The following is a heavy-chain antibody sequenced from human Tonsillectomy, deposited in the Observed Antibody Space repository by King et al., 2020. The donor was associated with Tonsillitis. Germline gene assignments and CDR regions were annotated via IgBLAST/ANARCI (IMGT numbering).Heavy chain of an antibody. CDR2: IGGSGGST. D-gene: IGHD2/OR15-2a*01. J-gene: IGHJ4*02. Sequence: VQLVESGGGLVQPGGSLRLSCAASGFTFSSYAMSWVRQTPGKGLEWVSAIGGSGGSTYYPDSVKGRFPISRDNAKNTLYLQMNSLGAEDTAVYYCAKGANIENSRSGIYWGQGTLVTVSS. CDR1: GFTFSSYA. CDR3: AKGANIENSRSGIY. V-gene: IGHV3-23*04.